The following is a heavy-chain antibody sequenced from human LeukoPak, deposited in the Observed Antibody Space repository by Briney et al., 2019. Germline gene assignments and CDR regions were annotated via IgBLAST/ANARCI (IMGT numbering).Heavy chain of an antibody. CDR1: GYSFTSYW. CDR2: IYPGDSDT. J-gene: IGHJ4*02. V-gene: IGHV5-51*01. Sequence: GESLKISCKGPGYSFTSYWIGWVRQMPGKGLEWMGIIYPGDSDTRYSPSFQGQVTISADKSISTAYLQWSSLKASDTAIYYCATLYSSSGSSPDYWGQGTLVTVSS. D-gene: IGHD6-6*01. CDR3: ATLYSSSGSSPDY.